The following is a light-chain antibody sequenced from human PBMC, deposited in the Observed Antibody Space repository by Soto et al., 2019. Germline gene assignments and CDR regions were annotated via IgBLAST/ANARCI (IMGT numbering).Light chain of an antibody. CDR1: QSISIW. Sequence: DIQMTQSPCTMSASVGDRVTITCRASQSISIWLSWYQQKPGKSPKLLIYDASNLKSGVPSRFSGSGSGTEFTLTISSLQPDDFASYYCQQHKSYPVTFGGGTKVDIK. CDR3: QQHKSYPVT. CDR2: DAS. V-gene: IGKV1-5*01. J-gene: IGKJ4*01.